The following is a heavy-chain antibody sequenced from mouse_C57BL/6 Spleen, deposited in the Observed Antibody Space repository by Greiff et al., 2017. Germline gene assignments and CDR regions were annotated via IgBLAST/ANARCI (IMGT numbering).Heavy chain of an antibody. CDR1: GYSFTGYY. D-gene: IGHD1-2*01. CDR3: ARDGDGFAY. J-gene: IGHJ3*01. V-gene: IGHV1-42*01. CDR2: INPSTGGT. Sequence: DVKLQESGPELVKPGASVKISCKASGYSFTGYYMNWVKQSPEKSLEWIGEINPSTGGTTYNQKFKAKATLTVDKSSSTAYMQLKSLTSEDSAVYYCARDGDGFAYWGQGTLVTVSA.